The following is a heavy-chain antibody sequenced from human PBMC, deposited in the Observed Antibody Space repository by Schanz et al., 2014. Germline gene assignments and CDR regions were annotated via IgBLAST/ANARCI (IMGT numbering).Heavy chain of an antibody. CDR2: IRSDERDK. CDR1: GFPFSMAW. Sequence: VVESGGGLVKPGGSLRLSCAASGFPFSMAWMTWVRQAPGMGLEWVALIRSDERDKCYADSVKGRFSISRDNSKNTLSLQMNSLRAEDTAVYYCAKELRPGTERPRGNFDYWGQGTLVTVSS. J-gene: IGHJ4*02. CDR3: AKELRPGTERPRGNFDY. D-gene: IGHD6-13*01. V-gene: IGHV3-30*02.